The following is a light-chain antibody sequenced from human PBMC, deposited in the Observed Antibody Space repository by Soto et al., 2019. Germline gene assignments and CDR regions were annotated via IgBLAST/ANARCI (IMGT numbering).Light chain of an antibody. CDR1: QSISSW. CDR3: QQYNSYST. Sequence: DIQMTQSPSTLSASVAERVTITCRASQSISSWLAWYQQKPGKAPKLLIYDASSSESGVPSRFSGSGSGTEFTLTISSLQPDDFATYYCQQYNSYSTFGQGTKLEIK. CDR2: DAS. V-gene: IGKV1-5*01. J-gene: IGKJ2*01.